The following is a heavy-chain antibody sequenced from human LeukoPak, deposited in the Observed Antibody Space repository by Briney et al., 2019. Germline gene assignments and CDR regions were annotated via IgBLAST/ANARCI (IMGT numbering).Heavy chain of an antibody. CDR2: ISGSGGST. CDR3: AKGPNFWLTPIAFDI. CDR1: GFTFSSYA. Sequence: GGSLRLSCAASGFTFSSYAVSWVREAPGKWLEWVSGISGSGGSTYFADSVKGRFTISRDNSKNTLYLQMTSLTAEDTAVYYCAKGPNFWLTPIAFDIWGQGTKVTVSS. V-gene: IGHV3-23*01. J-gene: IGHJ3*02. D-gene: IGHD3-3*01.